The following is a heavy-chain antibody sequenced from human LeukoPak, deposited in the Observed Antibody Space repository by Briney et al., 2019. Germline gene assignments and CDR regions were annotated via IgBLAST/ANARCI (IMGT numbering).Heavy chain of an antibody. J-gene: IGHJ4*02. Sequence: PSETLSLTCAVYGGSFSGYYWSWIRKPPGKGLEWIGEINHSGSTNHNPSLKSRVTISVDSSKNQFALKLSSVTAADTAVYYCARWGDPPPGFFDYWGQGTLVTV. CDR1: GGSFSGYY. V-gene: IGHV4-34*01. CDR2: INHSGST. D-gene: IGHD3-16*01. CDR3: ARWGDPPPGFFDY.